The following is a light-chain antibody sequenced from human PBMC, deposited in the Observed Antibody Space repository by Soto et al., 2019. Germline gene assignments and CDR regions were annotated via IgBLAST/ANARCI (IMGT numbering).Light chain of an antibody. CDR3: QQHNDWPPIT. CDR2: DAS. CDR1: QSVTTH. J-gene: IGKJ5*01. Sequence: EIVLTQSPATLSLSPGERATLSCGASQSVTTHLAWYQQKPGQAPRLLIYDASNRATGIPARFSGSGSGTDFTLTISSLEPEDFAVYYCQQHNDWPPITFGQGTRLEI. V-gene: IGKV3-11*01.